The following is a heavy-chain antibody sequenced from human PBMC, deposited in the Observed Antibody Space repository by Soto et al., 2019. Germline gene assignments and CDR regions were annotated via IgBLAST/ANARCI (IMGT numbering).Heavy chain of an antibody. CDR3: ARGLYSSSYQTFDP. D-gene: IGHD6-6*01. CDR2: IYYSGST. V-gene: IGHV4-31*03. CDR1: GGSISSGGYY. Sequence: SETLSLTCTVSGGSISSGGYYWSWIRQHPGKGLEWIGYIYYSGSTYYNPSLKSRVTISVDTSKNQFSLKLSSVTAADTAVYYSARGLYSSSYQTFDPWGQGTLAPVSS. J-gene: IGHJ5*02.